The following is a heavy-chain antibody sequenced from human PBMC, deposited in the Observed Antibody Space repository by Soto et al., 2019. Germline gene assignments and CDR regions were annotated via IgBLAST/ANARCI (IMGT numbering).Heavy chain of an antibody. CDR3: ARGGYDILPAY. CDR1: GGSISSGGYY. V-gene: IGHV4-31*03. J-gene: IGHJ4*02. D-gene: IGHD3-9*01. Sequence: QVQLQESGPGLVKPSQTLSLTCTVSGGSISSGGYYWSWIRQHPGKGLEWIGYIYYSGSTYYNPSLQSRGTSSVDTSKHPFSLKLSSVTAADTAVYYCARGGYDILPAYWGQGTLVTVSS. CDR2: IYYSGST.